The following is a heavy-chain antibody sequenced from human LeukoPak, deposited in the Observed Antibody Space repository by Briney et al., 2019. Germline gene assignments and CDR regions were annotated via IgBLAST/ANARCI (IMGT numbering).Heavy chain of an antibody. CDR2: IRYDGSNK. J-gene: IGHJ4*02. CDR3: ARELYSGYDFFDY. CDR1: GFTFSGYG. D-gene: IGHD5-12*01. Sequence: GGSLRLSCAASGFTFSGYGMHWVRQAPGKGLEWVAFIRYDGSNKYYADSVKGRFTISRDNAKNSLYLQMNSLRAEDTAVYYCARELYSGYDFFDYWGQGTLVTVSS. V-gene: IGHV3-30*02.